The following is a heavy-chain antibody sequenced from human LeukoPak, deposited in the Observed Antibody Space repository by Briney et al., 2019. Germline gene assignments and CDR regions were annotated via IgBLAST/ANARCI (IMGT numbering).Heavy chain of an antibody. CDR1: GGTFSSYA. V-gene: IGHV1-69*06. J-gene: IGHJ6*02. D-gene: IGHD2-15*01. CDR2: IIPIFGTA. CDR3: ARENCSGGSCYSDYYYYGMDV. Sequence: GASVKVSCKASGGTFSSYAISWVRQAPGQGLEWMGGIIPIFGTANYAQKFQGRVTITADKSTSTAYMELSSLRSEDTAVYYCARENCSGGSCYSDYYYYGMDVWGQGTTVTVSS.